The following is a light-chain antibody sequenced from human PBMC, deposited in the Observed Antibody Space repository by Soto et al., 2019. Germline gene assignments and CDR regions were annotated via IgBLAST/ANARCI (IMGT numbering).Light chain of an antibody. CDR3: QQYGSSP. Sequence: EIVLTQSPGTLSLSPGERATLSCRASQSVSSSYLAWYQPKPGQAPRLLIYGASSRATGIPDRFSGSGSGTCFTLTISRLEPEDFAVYFCQQYGSSPFGQGTKLEIK. V-gene: IGKV3-20*01. CDR1: QSVSSSY. J-gene: IGKJ2*01. CDR2: GAS.